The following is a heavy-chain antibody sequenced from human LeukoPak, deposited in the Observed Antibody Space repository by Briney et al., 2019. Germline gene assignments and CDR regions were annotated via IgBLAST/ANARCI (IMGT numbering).Heavy chain of an antibody. CDR3: ARWTGTTNWFDP. J-gene: IGHJ5*02. D-gene: IGHD1-7*01. CDR2: INHSGST. Sequence: GSLRLSCAASGFTFSTSAMSWIRQPPGKGLEWIGEINHSGSTNYNPSLKSRVTISVDTSKNQFSLKLSSVTAADTAVYYCARWTGTTNWFDPWGQGTLVTVSS. CDR1: GFTFSTSA. V-gene: IGHV4-34*01.